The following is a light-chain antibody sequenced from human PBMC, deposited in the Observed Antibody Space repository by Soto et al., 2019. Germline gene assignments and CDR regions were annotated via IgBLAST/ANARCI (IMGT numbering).Light chain of an antibody. CDR1: QSVSNY. V-gene: IGKV3-20*01. CDR3: QQYGTSLPYT. J-gene: IGKJ2*01. CDR2: GAS. Sequence: EIVLTQSPGTLSLSPGERATLSCRASQSVSNYLAWYQQKRGQAPRLLIYGASSRANGNPDRFSGSGSGTDFTLTISRLEPEDFAVYYCQQYGTSLPYTFGQGTKLEIK.